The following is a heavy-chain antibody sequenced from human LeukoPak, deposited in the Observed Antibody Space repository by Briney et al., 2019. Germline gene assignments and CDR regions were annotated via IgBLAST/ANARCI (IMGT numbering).Heavy chain of an antibody. D-gene: IGHD4-23*01. CDR3: ARGDYGGNSRPFDY. Sequence: SETLSLTCTVSGGSISSYYWSWIRQPAGKGLEWIGRIYTSGNTNYNPSLKSRVTMSVDTSKNQFSLKLSSVTAADTAVYYCARGDYGGNSRPFDYWGQGTLVTVSS. CDR2: IYTSGNT. CDR1: GGSISSYY. J-gene: IGHJ4*02. V-gene: IGHV4-4*07.